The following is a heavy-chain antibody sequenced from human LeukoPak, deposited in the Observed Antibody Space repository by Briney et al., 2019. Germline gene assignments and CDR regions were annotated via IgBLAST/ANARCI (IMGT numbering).Heavy chain of an antibody. CDR2: IWDDGSNK. CDR3: ARASYYYSMDV. CDR1: GFTFRSYG. J-gene: IGHJ6*02. V-gene: IGHV3-33*01. Sequence: GGFLRLSCAASGFTFRSYGMHWVRQAPGKGLEWVAVIWDDGSNKYYADSVEGRFTISRDNSKNTLYLQMNSLRAEDTAVYYCARASYYYSMDVWGQGTTVTVSS.